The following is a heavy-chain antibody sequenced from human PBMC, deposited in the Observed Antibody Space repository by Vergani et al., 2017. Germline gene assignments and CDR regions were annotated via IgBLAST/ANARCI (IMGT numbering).Heavy chain of an antibody. J-gene: IGHJ1*01. CDR2: ISGTAGSP. D-gene: IGHD2-21*01. CDR1: GFPYNQYG. V-gene: IGHV3-23*01. Sequence: EVKVLESGGGLVQPGGSLRLSCAGSGFPYNQYGMSWVRQAPGRGLDWVSSISGTAGSPMYAESVKGRFTVSRDNSTNTVYLQMNDLRVDDTAVYYCVKHSSILSRRGDLHHWGQGTLVTVSS. CDR3: VKHSSILSRRGDLHH.